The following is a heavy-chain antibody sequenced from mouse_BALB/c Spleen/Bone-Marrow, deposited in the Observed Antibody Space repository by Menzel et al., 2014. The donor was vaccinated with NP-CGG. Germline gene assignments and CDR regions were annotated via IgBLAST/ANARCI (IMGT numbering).Heavy chain of an antibody. CDR1: GYTFSSNW. CDR3: ARGAYYGNYFDY. J-gene: IGHJ2*01. Sequence: QVQLQQSGAELMKPGASVKISCKATGYTFSSNWIEWVKQRPGHGLEWIGEILPGSGSTNYNEKFKGKATFTADTSSNTAYMQLSSPTSEDSAVYYCARGAYYGNYFDYWGQGTTLTVSS. V-gene: IGHV1-9*01. CDR2: ILPGSGST. D-gene: IGHD2-10*01.